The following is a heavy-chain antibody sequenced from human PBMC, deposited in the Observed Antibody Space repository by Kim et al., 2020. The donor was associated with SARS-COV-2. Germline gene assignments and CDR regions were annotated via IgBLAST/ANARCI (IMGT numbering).Heavy chain of an antibody. V-gene: IGHV1-2*02. CDR3: ARGGCGGDCYLIDAFDI. CDR1: GYTFTGYY. CDR2: INPNSGGT. D-gene: IGHD2-21*02. Sequence: ASVKVSCKASGYTFTGYYMHWVRQAPGQGLEWMGWINPNSGGTNYAQKFQGRVTMTRDTSISTAYMELSRLRSDDTAVYYCARGGCGGDCYLIDAFDIWGQGKMVTVSS. J-gene: IGHJ3*02.